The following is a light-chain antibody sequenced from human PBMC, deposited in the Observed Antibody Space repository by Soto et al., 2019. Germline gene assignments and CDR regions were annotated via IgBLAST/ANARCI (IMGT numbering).Light chain of an antibody. CDR2: DVS. CDR1: SSDVGGYNY. J-gene: IGLJ2*01. Sequence: QSALTQPASVYGSPGQSITISCTGTSSDVGGYNYVSWYQQHPGKAPKLMIYDVSNRPSGVSNRFSGSKSGNTASLTISGLHAEDEADYYCSSYTSSSTLVFGGGTKVTVL. CDR3: SSYTSSSTLV. V-gene: IGLV2-14*01.